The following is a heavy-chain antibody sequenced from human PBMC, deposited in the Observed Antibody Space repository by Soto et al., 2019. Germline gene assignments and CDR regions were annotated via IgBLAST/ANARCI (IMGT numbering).Heavy chain of an antibody. V-gene: IGHV3-21*01. CDR1: GFTFSSYG. D-gene: IGHD3-22*01. CDR2: ISSSSSYI. J-gene: IGHJ3*02. CDR3: ARDGDYYDSSGPLDAFDI. Sequence: GGSLRLSCAASGFTFSSYGMHWVRQAPGKGLEWVSFISSSSSYIYYADSVKGRFTISRDNAKNSLYLQMNSLRAEDTAVYYCARDGDYYDSSGPLDAFDIWGQGTMVTVSS.